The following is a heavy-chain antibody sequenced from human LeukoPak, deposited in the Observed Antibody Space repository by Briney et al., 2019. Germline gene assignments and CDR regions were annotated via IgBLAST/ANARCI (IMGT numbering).Heavy chain of an antibody. CDR2: IYYSGST. CDR3: ARDLSVTTRDDAFDI. J-gene: IGHJ3*02. V-gene: IGHV4-59*01. D-gene: IGHD5-18*01. Sequence: SETLSLTCTVAGGSISSYYWTCIRQPPGKGLEWIGYIYYSGSTNYNPSLKSRVTISVDTSKNQFSLKLSSVTAADTAVYYCARDLSVTTRDDAFDIWGQGTMVTVSS. CDR1: GGSISSYY.